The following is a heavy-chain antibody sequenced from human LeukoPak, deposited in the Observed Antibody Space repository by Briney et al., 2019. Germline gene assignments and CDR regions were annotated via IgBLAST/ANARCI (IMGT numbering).Heavy chain of an antibody. V-gene: IGHV1-46*01. J-gene: IGHJ4*02. CDR1: EYTFTSNY. CDR3: AVIAVARQFDY. D-gene: IGHD6-19*01. CDR2: IYPRDGST. Sequence: ASVKVSCKASEYTFTSNYIHWVRQAPGQGLEWMGMIYPRDGSTSYAQKFQGRVTVTRDTSTSTVHMELSGLRSEDTAVYYCAVIAVARQFDYWGQGTLVTVSS.